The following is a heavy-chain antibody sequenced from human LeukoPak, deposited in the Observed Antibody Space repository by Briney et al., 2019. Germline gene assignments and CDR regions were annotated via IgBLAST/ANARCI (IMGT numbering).Heavy chain of an antibody. V-gene: IGHV3-30*02. J-gene: IGHJ4*02. CDR3: AREGGTVVIGRFDY. D-gene: IGHD2-2*01. Sequence: GGSLRLSCAASGIDFRASGMHWVRQAPGMGLEWVTFIQTDGRDKYYAASVAGRFTISRDNSKNTVYLNMNNLRPDDTALYYCAREGGTVVIGRFDYWGQGTLVTASS. CDR1: GIDFRASG. CDR2: IQTDGRDK.